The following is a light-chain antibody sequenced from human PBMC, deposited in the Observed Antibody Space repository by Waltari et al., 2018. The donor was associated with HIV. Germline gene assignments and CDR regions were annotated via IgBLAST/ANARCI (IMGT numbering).Light chain of an antibody. CDR1: SSNIGAGYD. Sequence: QSELTQPPSVSAAPGQRVTISCTGSSSNIGAGYDVHWSQQVPGRAPKDVIYGNSNRPSGVLDRFAGSKSGSSASLVITGLQSEDEADYYCQSYDSNLSGLFGGGTKVTVL. CDR2: GNS. CDR3: QSYDSNLSGL. V-gene: IGLV1-40*01. J-gene: IGLJ2*01.